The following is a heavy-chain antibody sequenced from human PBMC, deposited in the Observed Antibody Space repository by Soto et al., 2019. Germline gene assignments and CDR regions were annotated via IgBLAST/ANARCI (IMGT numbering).Heavy chain of an antibody. J-gene: IGHJ4*02. V-gene: IGHV3-48*01. CDR2: ISSSSRTT. CDR1: GFLFSSYS. CDR3: ARDGDPCTSTTCPFFSLGY. Sequence: EVQLVESGGDLVQPGGSLRLSCEASGFLFSSYSMNWVRQSPGKGLEWLSYISSSSRTTYYAESVKGRFTISRDNARNSLYLQMDSLRAEDTAVYYCARDGDPCTSTTCPFFSLGYWGQGTLVTVSS. D-gene: IGHD2-2*01.